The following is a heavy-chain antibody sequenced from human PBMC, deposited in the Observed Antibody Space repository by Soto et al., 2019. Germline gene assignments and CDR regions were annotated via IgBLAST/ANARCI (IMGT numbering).Heavy chain of an antibody. D-gene: IGHD2-2*01. Sequence: EVQLVESGGGLVKPGGSLRVSCAASGFAFSAYTMTWVRQAPGMGLEWVSSISSGGGVIYYTDSVKGRFTISRDDAKNSLYLQMSSLRAEDTAVYYRARETLTRSTGTYYYYGMDVWGQGTTVTVSS. J-gene: IGHJ6*02. CDR2: ISSGGGVI. CDR1: GFAFSAYT. V-gene: IGHV3-21*01. CDR3: ARETLTRSTGTYYYYGMDV.